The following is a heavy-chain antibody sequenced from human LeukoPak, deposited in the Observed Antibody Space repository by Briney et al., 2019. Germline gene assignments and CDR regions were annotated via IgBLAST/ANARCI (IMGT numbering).Heavy chain of an antibody. J-gene: IGHJ4*02. V-gene: IGHV3-74*01. CDR2: INSDGSST. Sequence: PGGSLRLSCAASGFTFSSYWMHWVRQAPGKGLVWVSRINSDGSSTSYADSVKGRFTISRDNAKNTLYLQMNGLRAEDTAVYYCARVSYYYGSGSYRPTAAYYFDYWGQGTLVTVSS. D-gene: IGHD3-10*01. CDR3: ARVSYYYGSGSYRPTAAYYFDY. CDR1: GFTFSSYW.